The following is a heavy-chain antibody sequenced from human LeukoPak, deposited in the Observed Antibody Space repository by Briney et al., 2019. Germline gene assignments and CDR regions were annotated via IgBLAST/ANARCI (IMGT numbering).Heavy chain of an antibody. V-gene: IGHV3-7*01. Sequence: PGGSLRLSWAGSRFTFRSYWMSWVRQAPGKGLEWVANIKQDGSEKYYVDSVKGRFTISRDNAKNSLYLQMNSLRAEDTAVYYCVREARESGGFDYWGQGTLVTVSS. J-gene: IGHJ4*02. CDR3: VREARESGGFDY. D-gene: IGHD2-15*01. CDR2: IKQDGSEK. CDR1: RFTFRSYW.